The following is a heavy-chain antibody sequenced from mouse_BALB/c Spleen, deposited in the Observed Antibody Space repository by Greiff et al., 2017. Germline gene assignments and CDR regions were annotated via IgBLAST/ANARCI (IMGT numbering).Heavy chain of an antibody. V-gene: IGHV5-12-2*01. Sequence: EVQLVESGGGLVQPGGSLKLSCAASGFTFSSYTMSWVRQTPEKRLEWVAYISNGGGSTYYPDTVKGRFTISRDNAKNTLYLQMSSLKSEDTAMYYCARHGRAHYYAMDYWGQGTSVTVSS. CDR1: GFTFSSYT. CDR3: ARHGRAHYYAMDY. CDR2: ISNGGGST. D-gene: IGHD3-1*01. J-gene: IGHJ4*01.